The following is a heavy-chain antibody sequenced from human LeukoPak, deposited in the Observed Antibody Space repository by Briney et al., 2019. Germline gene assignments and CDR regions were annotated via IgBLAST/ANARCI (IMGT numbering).Heavy chain of an antibody. D-gene: IGHD3-3*01. V-gene: IGHV3-30-3*02. CDR2: ISYDGSNK. CDR1: GFTFSSYA. CDR3: AKSVAIYFYYGLDV. Sequence: GGSLRLSCAASGFTFSSYAMHWVRQAPGKGLEWVAVISYDGSNKYYADSVKGRFTISRDNSKNTLFLQMNSLRAEDTAPYYCAKSVAIYFYYGLDVWGQGTTVAVSS. J-gene: IGHJ6*02.